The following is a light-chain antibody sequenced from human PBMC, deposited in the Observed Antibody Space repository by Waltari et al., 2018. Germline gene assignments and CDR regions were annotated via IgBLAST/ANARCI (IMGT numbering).Light chain of an antibody. CDR3: SSYAGSNNWV. CDR1: SSDVGGYNY. CDR2: EVN. V-gene: IGLV2-8*01. J-gene: IGLJ3*02. Sequence: QSALTQPPSASRSPGQSVTISCTETSSDVGGYNYVSWYQQHPSKAPKLLIYEVNKRPSGVPDLFSGSKSANTASLTVSGLQAEDEADYYCSSYAGSNNWVFGGGTMLTVL.